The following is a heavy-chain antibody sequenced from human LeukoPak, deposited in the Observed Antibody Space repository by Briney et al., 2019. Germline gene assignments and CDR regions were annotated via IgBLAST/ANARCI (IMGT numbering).Heavy chain of an antibody. CDR1: GGSFSGYY. CDR3: ARTRVYYDILTGNYQGPGFDY. D-gene: IGHD3-9*01. J-gene: IGHJ4*02. CDR2: INHSGST. Sequence: PSETLSLTCAVYGGSFSGYYWSWIRQPPGKGLEWIGEINHSGSTNYNPSLKSRVTISVDTSKNQFSLKLSSVTAADTAVYYCARTRVYYDILTGNYQGPGFDYWGQGTLSPSPQ. V-gene: IGHV4-34*01.